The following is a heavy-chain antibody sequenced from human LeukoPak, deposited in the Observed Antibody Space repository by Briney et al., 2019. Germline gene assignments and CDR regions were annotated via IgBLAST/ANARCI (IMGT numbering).Heavy chain of an antibody. Sequence: ASVKVSCKASGFTFTISAMQWVRQARGQRLEWIGWIVVGSGNTNYAQKFQERVTITRDMSTSTAYMELSSLRSEDTAVYYCAAFDFWRGYYRFDPWGQGTLVTVSS. CDR2: IVVGSGNT. CDR3: AAFDFWRGYYRFDP. J-gene: IGHJ5*02. V-gene: IGHV1-58*02. D-gene: IGHD3-3*01. CDR1: GFTFTISA.